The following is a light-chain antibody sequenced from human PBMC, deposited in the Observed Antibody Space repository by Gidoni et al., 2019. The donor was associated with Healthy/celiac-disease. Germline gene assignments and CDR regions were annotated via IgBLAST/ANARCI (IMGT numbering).Light chain of an antibody. CDR2: QDS. CDR1: NLGDKY. J-gene: IGLJ1*01. V-gene: IGLV3-1*01. Sequence: SYELTQPPSVSASPGQTASITCPGDNLGDKYACWYQQKPGQSPVLVIYQDSKRPSGIPARFSGSNSGNTATLTISGTQAMDEADYYCQAWDSSTAVFGTGTKVTVL. CDR3: QAWDSSTAV.